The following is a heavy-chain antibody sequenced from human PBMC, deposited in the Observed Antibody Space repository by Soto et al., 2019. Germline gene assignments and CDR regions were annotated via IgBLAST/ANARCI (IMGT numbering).Heavy chain of an antibody. J-gene: IGHJ4*02. Sequence: EVQLVESGGGLVQPGGSLRLSCAASGFLFNTYWMFWVRQAPRKGLLWVSRIKSDGSSTNYADSVKGRFTISRDNAKNTLYLQMTILRAEDTAVYYCAIGGGDYNYLDYWGQGSLVTVSS. D-gene: IGHD3-9*01. CDR3: AIGGGDYNYLDY. CDR1: GFLFNTYW. CDR2: IKSDGSST. V-gene: IGHV3-74*01.